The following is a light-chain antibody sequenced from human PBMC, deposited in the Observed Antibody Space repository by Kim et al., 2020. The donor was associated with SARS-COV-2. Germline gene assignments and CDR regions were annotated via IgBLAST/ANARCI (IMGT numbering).Light chain of an antibody. Sequence: RQRVTNDCAESSYNIANNAVNWYKELPGKAHKLLFYYDELLLSGVSDRFAAARSGTSASLAFSDLQSEDETDYYCAAWDDRLNGWVFGGGTQLSV. J-gene: IGLJ3*02. CDR3: AAWDDRLNGWV. V-gene: IGLV1-36*01. CDR2: YDE. CDR1: SYNIANNA.